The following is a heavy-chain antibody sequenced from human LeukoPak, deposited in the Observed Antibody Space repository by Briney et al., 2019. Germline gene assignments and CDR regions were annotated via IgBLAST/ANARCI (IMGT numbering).Heavy chain of an antibody. V-gene: IGHV4-59*08. J-gene: IGHJ4*02. CDR3: ARTYCSGGSCHFDY. CDR1: GGSISSYY. CDR2: IYYSGNT. Sequence: SETLPLTCTVSGGSISSYYWSWIRQPPGKGLEWIGYIYYSGNTDSNPSLKSRVTISVDTSKNQFSLKLSSVTAADTAVYYCARTYCSGGSCHFDYWGQGTLVTVSS. D-gene: IGHD2-15*01.